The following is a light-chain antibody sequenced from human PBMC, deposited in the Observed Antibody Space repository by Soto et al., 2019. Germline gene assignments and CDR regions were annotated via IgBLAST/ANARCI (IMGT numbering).Light chain of an antibody. CDR3: QQHGGSIMVT. J-gene: IGKJ4*01. Sequence: EVVLTQSPATLSLSPGDRATLSCRASQSVGGDYVAWYQQKPGQAPRLLITGASVRAAGIPDRFSGSGSGRDSTLTISRLEPEDFAMYYFQQHGGSIMVTFGGGTNVEI. CDR1: QSVGGDY. CDR2: GAS. V-gene: IGKV3-20*01.